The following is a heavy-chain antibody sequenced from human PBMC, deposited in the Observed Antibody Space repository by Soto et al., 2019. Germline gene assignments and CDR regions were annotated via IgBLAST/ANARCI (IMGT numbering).Heavy chain of an antibody. CDR2: ISKDGSHS. CDR1: GFNFRTYG. CDR3: ARGTDYADLGNAEYFHP. D-gene: IGHD4-17*01. J-gene: IGHJ1*01. Sequence: ESVGGVVQPGRSLRLSCAASGFNFRTYGIHWVRQAPGKGLEWVALISKDGSHSYYAHSVKGRFTTSRDNSQNKAFLQVNSLRADDTAVYFCARGTDYADLGNAEYFHPWGQGTLVTVSS. V-gene: IGHV3-30*03.